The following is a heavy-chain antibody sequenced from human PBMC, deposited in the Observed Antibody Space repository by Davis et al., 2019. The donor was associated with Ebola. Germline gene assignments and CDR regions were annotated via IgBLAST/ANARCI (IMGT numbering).Heavy chain of an antibody. D-gene: IGHD4-11*01. CDR3: ARGKGGYSNYWFDP. CDR1: GGSISSHY. J-gene: IGHJ5*02. V-gene: IGHV4-59*11. Sequence: PSETLSLTCTVSGGSISSHYWSWIRQPPGKGLEWIGYIYYSGSTNYNPSLKSRVTISVDTFKNQFSLKLSSVTAADTAVYYCARGKGGYSNYWFDPWGQGTLVTVSS. CDR2: IYYSGST.